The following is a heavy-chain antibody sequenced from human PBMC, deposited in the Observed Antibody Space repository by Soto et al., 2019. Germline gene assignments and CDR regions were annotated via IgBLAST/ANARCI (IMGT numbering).Heavy chain of an antibody. J-gene: IGHJ6*02. V-gene: IGHV1-69*01. D-gene: IGHD2-2*01. Sequence: QVQLVQSGAEVKKPGSSVKVSCKASGGTFSSYAISWVRQAPGQGLEWMGGIIPIFGTANYAQKFQGRVTITADDSTSTAYMELSSLRSEDTAVYYCAREGVVPAASPYYYYGMDVWGQGTTVTVSS. CDR2: IIPIFGTA. CDR3: AREGVVPAASPYYYYGMDV. CDR1: GGTFSSYA.